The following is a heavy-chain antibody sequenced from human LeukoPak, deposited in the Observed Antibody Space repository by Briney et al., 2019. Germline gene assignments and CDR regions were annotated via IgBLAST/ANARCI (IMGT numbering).Heavy chain of an antibody. CDR3: ARDSVVTATGGFFDH. J-gene: IGHJ4*02. V-gene: IGHV6-1*01. D-gene: IGHD2-21*02. CDR1: GDSFSSNSAA. CDR2: IFYRSKWYN. Sequence: SQTLSLTCAISGDSFSSNSAAWNWIRQSPSRGLEWLGRIFYRSKWYNDYAASVKNRISINPDTSKNQFSLQLNSVTPEDTAVYYCARDSVVTATGGFFDHWGQGTLVTVSS.